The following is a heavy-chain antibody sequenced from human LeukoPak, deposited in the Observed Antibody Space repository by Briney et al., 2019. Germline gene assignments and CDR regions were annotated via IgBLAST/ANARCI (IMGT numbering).Heavy chain of an antibody. J-gene: IGHJ4*02. V-gene: IGHV3-30*02. Sequence: PGGSLRLSCAASGFTFSNCAMHWVRQAPGKGLEWVAFIRYDGSNKFYADSVKGRFTISRDNSKNTLYLQMNSLRAEDTAVYFCARAVYGFSSSWYLDDWGQGTLVTVSS. CDR3: ARAVYGFSSSWYLDD. CDR2: IRYDGSNK. D-gene: IGHD6-13*01. CDR1: GFTFSNCA.